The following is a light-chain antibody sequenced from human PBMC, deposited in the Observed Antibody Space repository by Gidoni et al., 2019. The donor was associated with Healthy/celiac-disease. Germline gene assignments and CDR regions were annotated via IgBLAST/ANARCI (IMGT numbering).Light chain of an antibody. J-gene: IGLJ2*01. Sequence: QSALTHPPSASVSPGRSVTISFTGTSSDVGGYNYVSWYQQHPGKAPKLMIYEVSKRPSGVPDRFSGSKSGNTASLTVSGLQAEDEADYYCSSYAGSNNLVFGGGTKLTVL. CDR3: SSYAGSNNLV. CDR2: EVS. CDR1: SSDVGGYNY. V-gene: IGLV2-8*01.